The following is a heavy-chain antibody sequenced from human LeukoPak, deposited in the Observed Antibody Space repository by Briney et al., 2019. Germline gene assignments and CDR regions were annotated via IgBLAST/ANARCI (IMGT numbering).Heavy chain of an antibody. CDR3: ARFLNSRGYDY. Sequence: ASVKVSCKASGYTFTSYYMHWVRQAPGQGLEWMGIINPSGGSTSYAQKFQGRVTMTRDTSTSTVYMELSSLRSEDTAVYYYARFLNSRGYDYWGRGTLVTVSS. CDR1: GYTFTSYY. D-gene: IGHD3-22*01. V-gene: IGHV1-46*01. J-gene: IGHJ4*02. CDR2: INPSGGST.